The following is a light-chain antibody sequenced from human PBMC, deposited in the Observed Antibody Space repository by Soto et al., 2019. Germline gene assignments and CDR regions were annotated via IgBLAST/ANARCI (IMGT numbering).Light chain of an antibody. J-gene: IGKJ1*01. CDR2: AAS. CDR1: QSISSY. V-gene: IGKV1-39*01. CDR3: QQYNSYSGT. Sequence: IQVTQSQASLYPSAGDIATITCRASQSISSYLNWYQQKPGKAPKLLIYAASSLQSGVPSRFSGSGSGTEFTLTISSLQPDDFATYYCQQYNSYSGTFGQGTKV.